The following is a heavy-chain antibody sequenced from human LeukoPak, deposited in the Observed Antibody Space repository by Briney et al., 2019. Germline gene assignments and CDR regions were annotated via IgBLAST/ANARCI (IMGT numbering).Heavy chain of an antibody. Sequence: SGGSLRLSCAASGFTFSAYSMNWVRQAPGKGLEWVSSISSTSIYRYYGDSVKGRFTISRDNAKNSLYLQMNSLRAEDMALYYCAKGVDRGYNYNFDYWGQGTLVTVSS. J-gene: IGHJ4*02. CDR3: AKGVDRGYNYNFDY. D-gene: IGHD5-18*01. CDR1: GFTFSAYS. CDR2: ISSTSIYR. V-gene: IGHV3-21*04.